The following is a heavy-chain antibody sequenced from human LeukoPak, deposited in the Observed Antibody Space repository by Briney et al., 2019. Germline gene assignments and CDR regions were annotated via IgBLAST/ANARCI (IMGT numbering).Heavy chain of an antibody. Sequence: GGSLRLACAASGFIVNTNYMTWVRQAPGRGLEWVSFIYADGNTYYADSVKGRFTISRDISKNAVYLQMNSLRAEDTAVYYCARDSYGDANFDSWGQGTLVTVSS. CDR1: GFIVNTNY. J-gene: IGHJ4*02. V-gene: IGHV3-53*01. D-gene: IGHD4-17*01. CDR2: IYADGNT. CDR3: ARDSYGDANFDS.